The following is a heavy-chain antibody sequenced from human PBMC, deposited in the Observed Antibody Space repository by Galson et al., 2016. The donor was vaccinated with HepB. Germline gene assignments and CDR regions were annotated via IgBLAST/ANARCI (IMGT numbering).Heavy chain of an antibody. V-gene: IGHV4-39*01. D-gene: IGHD6-13*01. J-gene: IGHJ6*02. CDR1: GASISSSSYY. CDR3: ARYLSSSYYYPMDV. Sequence: ETLSLTCTVSGASISSSSYYWGWIRQPPGRGLDWIATIYYTGSTHYSPSLQSRVTISADSSRNQFSLRLSAVTAADTAVYYCARYLSSSYYYPMDVWGQGTTVTISS. CDR2: IYYTGST.